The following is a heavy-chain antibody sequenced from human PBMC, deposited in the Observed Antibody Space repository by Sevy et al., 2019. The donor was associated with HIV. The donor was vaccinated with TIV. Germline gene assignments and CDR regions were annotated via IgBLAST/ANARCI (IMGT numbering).Heavy chain of an antibody. CDR1: GFTFSSYW. J-gene: IGHJ6*03. CDR2: IKQDGSEK. V-gene: IGHV3-7*01. CDR3: ARDSDSTRYYYMDV. Sequence: GGSLRLSCAVSGFTFSSYWMSWVRQAPGKGLEWVANIKQDGSEKYYVDSVKGRFTISGDNAKKSLYLQMNSLRAEDTAVYYCARDSDSTRYYYMDVWGKGTTVTVSS. D-gene: IGHD1-26*01.